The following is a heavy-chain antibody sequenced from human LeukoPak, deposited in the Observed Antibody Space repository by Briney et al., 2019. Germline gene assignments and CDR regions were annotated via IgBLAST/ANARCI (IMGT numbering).Heavy chain of an antibody. CDR2: IKSDGGSI. CDR3: ARVYDSSGYYPSWWYFDY. J-gene: IGHJ4*02. V-gene: IGHV3-74*01. CDR1: GFTLSNYW. Sequence: GGSLRLSCAASGFTLSNYWMHWVRQAPGKGLVWVSRIKSDGGSIIYADSVKGRFTISRDNAKNTLCLQMNSLRAEDTAVYYCARVYDSSGYYPSWWYFDYWGQGTLVTVSS. D-gene: IGHD3-22*01.